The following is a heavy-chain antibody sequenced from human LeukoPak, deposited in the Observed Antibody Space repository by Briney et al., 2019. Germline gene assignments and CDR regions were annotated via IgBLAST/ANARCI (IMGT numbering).Heavy chain of an antibody. CDR3: AKCPMAYYYYMDV. V-gene: IGHV3-7*01. CDR2: INPDGTTK. CDR1: GFTFNNYW. Sequence: GGSLRLSCAASGFTFNNYWMTWVRQAPGMGLEWVANINPDGTTKFYADSVKGRFTISRDNTKNSLYLQMNTLRAEDTAVYYCAKCPMAYYYYMDVWGKGTTVTVSS. J-gene: IGHJ6*03. D-gene: IGHD3-10*01.